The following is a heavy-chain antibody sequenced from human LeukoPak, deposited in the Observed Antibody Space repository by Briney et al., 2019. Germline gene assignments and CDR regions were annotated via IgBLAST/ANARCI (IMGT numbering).Heavy chain of an antibody. J-gene: IGHJ6*02. Sequence: GASVKVSCKASGYTFTGYYMHWVRQAPGQGLEWMGWTNPNSGGTNYAQKFQGRVTMTRDTSISTAYMELSRLRSDDTAVYYCASRINYDSSGYYHNPYYYGMDVWGQGTTVTVSS. D-gene: IGHD3-22*01. V-gene: IGHV1-2*02. CDR3: ASRINYDSSGYYHNPYYYGMDV. CDR1: GYTFTGYY. CDR2: TNPNSGGT.